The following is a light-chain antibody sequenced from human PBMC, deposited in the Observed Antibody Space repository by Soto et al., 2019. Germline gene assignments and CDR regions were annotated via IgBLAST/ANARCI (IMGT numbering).Light chain of an antibody. CDR2: SNN. V-gene: IGLV1-44*01. CDR1: SSNIGSRT. Sequence: QSVLTQQPSASGTPGQRVTISCSGSSSNIGSRTVNWYQQLPGTAPKVLIYSNNQRPSGVPDRFSGSKSGTSASLAITGLQSEDEADYYCAAWDDSLSAWVFCGGTKVTVL. CDR3: AAWDDSLSAWV. J-gene: IGLJ3*02.